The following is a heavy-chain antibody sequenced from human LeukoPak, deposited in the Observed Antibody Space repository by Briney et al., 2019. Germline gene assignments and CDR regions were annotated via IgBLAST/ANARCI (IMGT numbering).Heavy chain of an antibody. CDR2: ISRSSSYI. CDR3: ARTSQSDYYYYYMDV. Sequence: PGGSLRLSCAASGFTFSSYSMSWVRQAPGKGLEWVSSISRSSSYIYYADSVKGRFTISRDNAKNSLYLQMNSLRAEDTAVYYCARTSQSDYYYYYMDVWGKGTTVTVSS. V-gene: IGHV3-21*01. CDR1: GFTFSSYS. J-gene: IGHJ6*03.